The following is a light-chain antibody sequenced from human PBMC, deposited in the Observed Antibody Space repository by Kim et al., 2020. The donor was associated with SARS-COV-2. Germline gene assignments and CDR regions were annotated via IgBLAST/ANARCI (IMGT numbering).Light chain of an antibody. CDR2: SAS. J-gene: IGKJ1*01. Sequence: EVVLTQSPGTLSLSPGERAALSCRASQSVSTTYLVWYQQKPGLAPRLLMYSASNRATGIPDRFSGSGSGTDFTLTISRLEPEDFAVYYCQQYGSSPWTFGQGTKVDIK. V-gene: IGKV3-20*01. CDR1: QSVSTTY. CDR3: QQYGSSPWT.